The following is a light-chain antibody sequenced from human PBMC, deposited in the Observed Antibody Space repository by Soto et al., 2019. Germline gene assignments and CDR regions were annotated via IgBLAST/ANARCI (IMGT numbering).Light chain of an antibody. CDR2: AAS. J-gene: IGKJ1*01. CDR1: QGSTSY. V-gene: IGKV1-27*01. Sequence: DIQLTQSPSFLSASVGDRVTITFLASQGSTSYLAWYQQKPGKVPKLLIYAASTLQSGVPSRFSGSGSGTDFTLTISSLQPEDVATYYCQKYNSAPQTFGQGTKVDI. CDR3: QKYNSAPQT.